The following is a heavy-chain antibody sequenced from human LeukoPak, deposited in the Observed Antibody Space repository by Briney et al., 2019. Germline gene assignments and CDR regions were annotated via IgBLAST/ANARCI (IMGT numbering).Heavy chain of an antibody. CDR1: GFTFSTYG. Sequence: GGSLRLSCAASGFTFSTYGMHWVRQAPGKGLEWVANIKQDGSEKYYVDSVKGRFTISRDNAKNSLYLQMNSLRAEDTAVYYCASRNSLFIWGQGTLVTVSS. V-gene: IGHV3-7*01. D-gene: IGHD4-23*01. CDR3: ASRNSLFI. J-gene: IGHJ4*02. CDR2: IKQDGSEK.